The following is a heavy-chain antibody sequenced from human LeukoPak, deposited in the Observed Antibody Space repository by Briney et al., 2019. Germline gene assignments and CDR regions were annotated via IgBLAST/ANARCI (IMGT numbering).Heavy chain of an antibody. J-gene: IGHJ3*02. CDR2: VSYDGTDT. CDR3: AREGPSTREGDAFDI. V-gene: IGHV3-30*09. D-gene: IGHD1-26*01. Sequence: GGSLRLSCAASGFTFTNYAMNWVRQAPGKGLEWVATVSYDGTDTSYADSVKGRFAIFRDNSKNTLYLQMNSLRAEDTAVYYCAREGPSTREGDAFDIWGQGTMVTVSS. CDR1: GFTFTNYA.